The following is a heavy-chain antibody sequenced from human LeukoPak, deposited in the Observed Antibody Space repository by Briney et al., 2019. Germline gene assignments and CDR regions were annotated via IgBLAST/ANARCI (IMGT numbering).Heavy chain of an antibody. CDR2: ISSNGGST. CDR3: VKDSNSGSYFDY. Sequence: PGGSLRLSCSASGFTFSRYAMHWVRQAPGKGLEYVSAISSNGGSTYYADSVKGRFTISRDNSRNTLHLQMSSLRVEDTAVYYCVKDSNSGSYFDYWGQGTLVAVSS. CDR1: GFTFSRYA. D-gene: IGHD3-10*01. J-gene: IGHJ4*02. V-gene: IGHV3-64D*06.